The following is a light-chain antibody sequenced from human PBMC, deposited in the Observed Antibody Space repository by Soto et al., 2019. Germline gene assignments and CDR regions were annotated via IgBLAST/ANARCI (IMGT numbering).Light chain of an antibody. Sequence: DIQLTQSPSSLSASVGDRVTISCRASQSIRNYVSWYQQKPGTAPKLLIRAASTLQSGVPSRFSGSGSGTDFTLTISSLQTEDFATYFCQQNDSTPQTFGQGTNVEI. V-gene: IGKV1-39*01. CDR1: QSIRNY. J-gene: IGKJ1*01. CDR2: AAS. CDR3: QQNDSTPQT.